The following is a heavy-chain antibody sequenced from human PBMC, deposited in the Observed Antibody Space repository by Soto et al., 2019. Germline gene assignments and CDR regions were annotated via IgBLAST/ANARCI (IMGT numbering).Heavy chain of an antibody. Sequence: GGSLRLSCAASGFTVSSNYMSWVRQAPGKGLEWVSVIYSGGSTYYADSVKGRFTISRDNSKNTLYLQMNSLRAEDTAVYYCASGNPYGDYGIAAFDIWGQGTMVTVSS. CDR3: ASGNPYGDYGIAAFDI. D-gene: IGHD4-17*01. J-gene: IGHJ3*02. CDR1: GFTVSSNY. CDR2: IYSGGST. V-gene: IGHV3-53*01.